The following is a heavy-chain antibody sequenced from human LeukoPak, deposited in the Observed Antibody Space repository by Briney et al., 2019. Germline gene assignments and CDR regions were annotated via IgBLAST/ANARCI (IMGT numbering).Heavy chain of an antibody. D-gene: IGHD1-7*01. J-gene: IGHJ4*02. V-gene: IGHV4-59*01. CDR3: ARESNYVLDY. CDR2: IYYSGST. Sequence: PSETLSLTCTVSGGSISSYYWSWIRQPPGKGLEWIGYIYYSGSTNYNPSLKSRVTISVDTSKNQFSLKLSSVTAADTAVYYCARESNYVLDYWRQGTLVTVSS. CDR1: GGSISSYY.